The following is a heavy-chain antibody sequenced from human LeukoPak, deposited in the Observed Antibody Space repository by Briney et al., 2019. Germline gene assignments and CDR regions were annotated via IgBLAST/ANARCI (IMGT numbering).Heavy chain of an antibody. CDR2: IYSGGST. CDR3: ARVRYIYGYASDI. V-gene: IGHV3-53*01. Sequence: QPGGSLRLSCAASGFTVSSNYMSWVCQAPGKGLKWVSIIYSGGSTYYADSVKGRFTISRDNSKNTLYLQMNSLRAEDTAMYYCARVRYIYGYASDIWGQGTMVTVSS. J-gene: IGHJ3*02. CDR1: GFTVSSNY. D-gene: IGHD5-18*01.